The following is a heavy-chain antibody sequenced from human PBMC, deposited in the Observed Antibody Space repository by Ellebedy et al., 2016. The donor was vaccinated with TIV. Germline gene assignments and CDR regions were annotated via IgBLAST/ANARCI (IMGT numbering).Heavy chain of an antibody. Sequence: RGSLRLSCAASGFIFSSCSVGWVRQAPGKGLEWVSDISGPGDDTYYLDSVRGRFTISRDNFKNTLFLEMNNLRGEDTATYYCTKGPRPRGSYYFDFWGQGTPVTVSS. CDR1: GFIFSSCS. D-gene: IGHD1-26*01. CDR2: ISGPGDDT. J-gene: IGHJ4*02. CDR3: TKGPRPRGSYYFDF. V-gene: IGHV3-23*01.